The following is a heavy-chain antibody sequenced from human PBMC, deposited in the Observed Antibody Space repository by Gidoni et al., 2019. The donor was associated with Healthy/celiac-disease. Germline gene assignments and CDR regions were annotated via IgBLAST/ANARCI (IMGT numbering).Heavy chain of an antibody. CDR2: IDHSGST. D-gene: IGHD6-19*01. J-gene: IGHJ5*02. CDR1: GYFISSGYY. CDR3: ARGGIEVAGTHRWFDP. V-gene: IGHV4-38-2*01. Sequence: QVQLQESGPGLVKPSETLSLTCAVSGYFISSGYYWGWIRQPQGQGLEWIGSIDHSGSTYSNPSLKSRVTIEVDTPKNQFSLKLSAVTAAETAVYYCARGGIEVAGTHRWFDPWGQGTLVTVSS.